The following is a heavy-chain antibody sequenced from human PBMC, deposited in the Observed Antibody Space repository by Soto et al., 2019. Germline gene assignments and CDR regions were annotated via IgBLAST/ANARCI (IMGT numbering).Heavy chain of an antibody. CDR2: INPFDGSR. CDR3: SRVDPGETSPFDH. D-gene: IGHD3-10*01. J-gene: IGHJ4*02. CDR1: GGTFSSYT. Sequence: GASVKVSCKASGGTFSSYTISWVRQAPGQGLEWMGWINPFDGSRKFAQSFQGRVTMTRDTSTSTVYMEVSSLRSEDTAVYYCSRVDPGETSPFDHWGQGTLVTVSS. V-gene: IGHV1-69*10.